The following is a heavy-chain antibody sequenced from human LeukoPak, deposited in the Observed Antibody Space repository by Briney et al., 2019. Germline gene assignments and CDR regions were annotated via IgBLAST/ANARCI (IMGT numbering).Heavy chain of an antibody. D-gene: IGHD3-3*01. CDR3: ATAPLYDFWSGYPDY. V-gene: IGHV3-23*01. CDR1: GFTFSSYA. J-gene: IGHJ4*02. CDR2: ISGSGGST. Sequence: GSLRLSCAASGFTFSSYAMSWVRQAPGKGLEWVSAISGSGGSTYYADSVKGRFTISRDNSKNTLYLQMNSLRAEDTAVYYCATAPLYDFWSGYPDYWGQGTLVTVSS.